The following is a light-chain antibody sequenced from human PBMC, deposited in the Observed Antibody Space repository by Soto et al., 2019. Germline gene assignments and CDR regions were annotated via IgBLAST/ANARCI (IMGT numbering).Light chain of an antibody. Sequence: DVVMTQSPLSLPVTLGQPASISCRSSQSLIHSDGNTYLSWFQQRPGQSPRRLIYEVSDRDSGVPDRFTGSGSCTDFTLKISRVEAEDFGVYYCMQGTHWPWTFGQGTEVEIK. V-gene: IGKV2-30*02. CDR3: MQGTHWPWT. J-gene: IGKJ1*01. CDR2: EVS. CDR1: QSLIHSDGNTY.